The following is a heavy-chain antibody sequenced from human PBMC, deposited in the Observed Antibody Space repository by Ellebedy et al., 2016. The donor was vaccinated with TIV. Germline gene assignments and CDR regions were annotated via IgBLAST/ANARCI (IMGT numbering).Heavy chain of an antibody. CDR3: GRQGGYGYSYRLFYFDN. Sequence: MPSETLSLTCAVSGGSISSDHYYWGWIRQPPGKGLEWIGSFYYTGGTYYNPSLKSRVTISVDTSKKQFSLKLSSVTAADTAVYYCGRQGGYGYSYRLFYFDNWGQGTLVTVSS. D-gene: IGHD5-18*01. V-gene: IGHV4-39*01. CDR1: GGSISSDHYY. CDR2: FYYTGGT. J-gene: IGHJ4*02.